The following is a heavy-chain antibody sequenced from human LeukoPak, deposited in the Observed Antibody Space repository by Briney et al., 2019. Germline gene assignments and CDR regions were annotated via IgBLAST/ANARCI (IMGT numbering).Heavy chain of an antibody. D-gene: IGHD1-26*01. CDR3: ARVDAIVGATNN. J-gene: IGHJ4*02. Sequence: SQTLSLTCTVSGVAISSGSYYWSWIGQPAGKGLEWVGRIYTSGSTNYNPSLRSRVTISVDTSKNQFSLKLSSETAADTAVYYCARVDAIVGATNNWGQGTLVTVSS. CDR1: GVAISSGSYY. V-gene: IGHV4-61*02. CDR2: IYTSGST.